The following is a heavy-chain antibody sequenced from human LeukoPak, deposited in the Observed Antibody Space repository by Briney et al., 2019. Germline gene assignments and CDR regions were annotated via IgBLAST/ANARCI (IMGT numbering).Heavy chain of an antibody. CDR3: ARAVRDDFWSKGYFDY. D-gene: IGHD3-3*01. CDR2: IYSGGST. J-gene: IGHJ4*02. Sequence: PGGSLRLSCAASGFTVSSNYMSWVRQAPGTGLEWVSVIYSGGSTYYADSVKGRSTISRDNSKNTLYLQMNSLRAEDTAVYYCARAVRDDFWSKGYFDYWGQGTLVTVSS. V-gene: IGHV3-53*01. CDR1: GFTVSSNY.